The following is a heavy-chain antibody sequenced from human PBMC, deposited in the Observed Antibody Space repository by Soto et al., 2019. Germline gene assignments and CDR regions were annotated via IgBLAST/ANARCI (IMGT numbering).Heavy chain of an antibody. J-gene: IGHJ6*02. Sequence: GESLKISCKGSGYSFTSYWIGWVRQMPGKGLEWMGIIYPGDSDTRYSPSFQGQVTISADKSISTAYLQWSSLKASDTAMYYCARQGVGDYYYDSIPSSAYYYHGMDVWGQGTTVTVSS. CDR1: GYSFTSYW. CDR2: IYPGDSDT. CDR3: ARQGVGDYYYDSIPSSAYYYHGMDV. V-gene: IGHV5-51*01. D-gene: IGHD3-22*01.